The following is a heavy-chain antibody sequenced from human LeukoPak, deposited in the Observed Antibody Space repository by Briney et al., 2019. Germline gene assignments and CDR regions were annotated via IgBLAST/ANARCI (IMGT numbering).Heavy chain of an antibody. CDR2: INAGNGNT. Sequence: ASVKVSCKASGYTFTSYDINWVRQATGQRLEWMGWINAGNGNTKYSQKFQARVTITRDTSASTAYMELSSLRSEDTAVYYCARDPIGSRWPYYFDYWGQGTLVTVSS. V-gene: IGHV1-3*01. CDR3: ARDPIGSRWPYYFDY. J-gene: IGHJ4*02. D-gene: IGHD6-13*01. CDR1: GYTFTSYD.